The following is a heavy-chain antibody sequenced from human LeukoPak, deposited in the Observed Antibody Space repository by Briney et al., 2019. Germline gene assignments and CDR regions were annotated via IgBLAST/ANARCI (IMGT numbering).Heavy chain of an antibody. CDR1: GFTFSSYA. CDR2: ISYDGSNK. D-gene: IGHD3-22*01. J-gene: IGHJ4*02. Sequence: GGSLRLSCAASGFTFSSYAMHWVRQAPGKGLEWVAVISYDGSNKYYADSVKGRFTISRDNSKNTLYLQMNSLRAEDTAVYYCAKVQVLSYYDSSGYGIFDYWGQGTLVTVSS. V-gene: IGHV3-30*04. CDR3: AKVQVLSYYDSSGYGIFDY.